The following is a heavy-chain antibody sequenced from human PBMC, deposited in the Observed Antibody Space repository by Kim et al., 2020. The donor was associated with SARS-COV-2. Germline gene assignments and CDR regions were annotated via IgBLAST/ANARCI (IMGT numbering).Heavy chain of an antibody. Sequence: ASVKVSCKASGYTFTSYYMHWVRQAPGQGLEWMGIINPSGGSTSYAQKFQGRVTMTRDTSTSTVYMELSSLRSEDTAVYYCARDHPWYNSSWISYGMDVWGQGTTVTVSS. D-gene: IGHD6-13*01. V-gene: IGHV1-46*01. J-gene: IGHJ6*02. CDR3: ARDHPWYNSSWISYGMDV. CDR2: INPSGGST. CDR1: GYTFTSYY.